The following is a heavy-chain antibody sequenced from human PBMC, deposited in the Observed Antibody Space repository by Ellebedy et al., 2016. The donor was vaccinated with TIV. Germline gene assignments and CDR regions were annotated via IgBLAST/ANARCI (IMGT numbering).Heavy chain of an antibody. J-gene: IGHJ4*02. Sequence: GESLKISCAASGFTFSSYGMHWVRQAPGKGLEWVAVIWYDGSNKYYADSVKGRFTISRDNSKNTLYLQMNSLRAEDTAVYYCARDKMGKYSSGWLTDYWGQGTLVTVSS. CDR3: ARDKMGKYSSGWLTDY. CDR2: IWYDGSNK. V-gene: IGHV3-33*08. CDR1: GFTFSSYG. D-gene: IGHD6-19*01.